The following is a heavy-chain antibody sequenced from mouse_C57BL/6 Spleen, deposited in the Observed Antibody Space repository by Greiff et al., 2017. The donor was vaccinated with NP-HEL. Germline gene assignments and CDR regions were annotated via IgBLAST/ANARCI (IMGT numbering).Heavy chain of an antibody. CDR3: ARTGTGAMDY. D-gene: IGHD4-1*01. Sequence: QVQLKESGAELARPGASVKMSCKASGYTFTSYTMHWVNQRPGQGLEWIGYINPSSGYTKYNQKFKDKATLTADKSSSTAYMQLSSLTSEDSAVYYCARTGTGAMDYWGQGTSVTVSS. CDR2: INPSSGYT. J-gene: IGHJ4*01. CDR1: GYTFTSYT. V-gene: IGHV1-4*01.